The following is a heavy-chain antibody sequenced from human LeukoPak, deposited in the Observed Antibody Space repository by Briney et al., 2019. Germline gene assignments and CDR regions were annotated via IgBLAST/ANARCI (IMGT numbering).Heavy chain of an antibody. D-gene: IGHD7-27*01. CDR3: ARGPPNWGYDY. Sequence: ASVKVSCKASGYTFTSYDFIWVRRATGQRPEWMGWMSPNSGDTGYAQKFQDRVTMTRNTSISTAYMELSSLRSDDTAVYYCARGPPNWGYDYWGPGTLVTVSS. V-gene: IGHV1-8*01. CDR2: MSPNSGDT. J-gene: IGHJ4*02. CDR1: GYTFTSYD.